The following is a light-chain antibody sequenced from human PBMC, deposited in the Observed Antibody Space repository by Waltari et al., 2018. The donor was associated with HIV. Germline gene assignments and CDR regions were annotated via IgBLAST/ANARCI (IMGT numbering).Light chain of an antibody. V-gene: IGLV3-25*03. CDR3: QSADNSGCWV. J-gene: IGLJ3*02. Sequence: SNAMTQPPWVSESPGQTARSTCSGDALPQQNTFRSQQKPGKAPVLVIYTAIERPSGIPERFSASTSGTTVTLTIIGVQAEYEADYYCQSADNSGCWVFGGWTKLTVL. CDR2: TAI. CDR1: ALPQQN.